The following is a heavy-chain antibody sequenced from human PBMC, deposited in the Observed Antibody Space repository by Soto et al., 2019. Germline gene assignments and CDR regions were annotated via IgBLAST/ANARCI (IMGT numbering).Heavy chain of an antibody. CDR2: ISYDGSNK. V-gene: IGHV3-30*18. J-gene: IGHJ4*02. CDR1: GFTFSSYG. CDR3: AKDYSSSWYIWYYFDY. Sequence: GGSLRLSCAASGFTFSSYGMHWVRQAPGKGLEWVAVISYDGSNKYYADSVKGRFTISRDNSKNTLYLQMNSLRAEDTAVYYCAKDYSSSWYIWYYFDYWGQGTLVTVS. D-gene: IGHD6-13*01.